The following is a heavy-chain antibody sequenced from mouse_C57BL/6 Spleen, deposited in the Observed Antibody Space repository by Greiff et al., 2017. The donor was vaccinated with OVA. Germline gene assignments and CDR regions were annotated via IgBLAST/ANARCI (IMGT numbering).Heavy chain of an antibody. J-gene: IGHJ4*01. CDR1: GYTFTSYW. CDR2: IDPFDSDT. D-gene: IGHD1-1*01. CDR3: ASRYYGSSSYAMDY. V-gene: IGHV1-69*01. Sequence: VQLQQPGAELVMPGASVKLSCKASGYTFTSYWMHWVKQRPGQGLEWIGDIDPFDSDTNYNQKFKGKSTLTVDKSSSTAYMQLSSLTSEDSAVYYCASRYYGSSSYAMDYWGQGTSVTVSS.